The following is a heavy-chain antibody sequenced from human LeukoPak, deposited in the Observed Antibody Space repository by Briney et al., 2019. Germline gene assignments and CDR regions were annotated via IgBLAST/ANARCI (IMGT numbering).Heavy chain of an antibody. CDR3: ARDLRSRAYYYGMDV. Sequence: GRSLRLSCAASGFTFSSYGVHWVRQAPGKGLEWVAVIWYDGSNKYYADSVKGRFTISRDNSKNTLYLQMNSLRAEDTAVYYCARDLRSRAYYYGMDVWGQGTTVTVSS. D-gene: IGHD5/OR15-5a*01. V-gene: IGHV3-33*01. CDR1: GFTFSSYG. CDR2: IWYDGSNK. J-gene: IGHJ6*02.